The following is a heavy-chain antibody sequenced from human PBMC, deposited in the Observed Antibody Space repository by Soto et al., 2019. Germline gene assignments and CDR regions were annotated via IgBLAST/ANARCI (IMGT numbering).Heavy chain of an antibody. Sequence: EVPLVESGGSLVQSGGSLRLSCLASGFSLTPYWMSWVRQTPGKGLEWVAKINEDGTKRDYMESVEGRFTISRDNAKNSLSLQMNSLIADDTAVYYCTRWDGRCSGGSCFFDSWGQGTLVTVSS. D-gene: IGHD2-15*01. CDR3: TRWDGRCSGGSCFFDS. CDR2: INEDGTKR. J-gene: IGHJ4*02. V-gene: IGHV3-7*01. CDR1: GFSLTPYW.